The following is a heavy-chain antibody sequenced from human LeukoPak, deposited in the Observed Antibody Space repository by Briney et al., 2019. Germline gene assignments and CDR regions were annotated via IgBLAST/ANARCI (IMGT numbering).Heavy chain of an antibody. J-gene: IGHJ4*02. Sequence: PGRSLRLSCAASGFTFSSYGMHWVRQAPGKGLEWVAVIWYDGSNKYYADSVKGRFTISRDNSKNTLYLQMNSLRAEDTAVYYCARGFSTYYFDYWGQGTLVTVSS. CDR1: GFTFSSYG. V-gene: IGHV3-33*01. CDR3: ARGFSTYYFDY. CDR2: IWYDGSNK.